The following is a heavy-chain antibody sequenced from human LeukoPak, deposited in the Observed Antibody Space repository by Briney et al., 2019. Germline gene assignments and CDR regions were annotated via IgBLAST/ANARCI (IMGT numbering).Heavy chain of an antibody. V-gene: IGHV4-31*03. CDR2: IYYSGST. J-gene: IGHJ6*02. Sequence: PSETLSLTCTVSGGSISSGGYYWSWMRQHPGKGLEWIGYIYYSGSTYYNPSLKSRVTISVDTSKNQFSLKLSSVTAADTAVYYCARGDYDSSGYSSPGYYGMDVWGQGTTVTVFS. CDR3: ARGDYDSSGYSSPGYYGMDV. D-gene: IGHD3-22*01. CDR1: GGSISSGGYY.